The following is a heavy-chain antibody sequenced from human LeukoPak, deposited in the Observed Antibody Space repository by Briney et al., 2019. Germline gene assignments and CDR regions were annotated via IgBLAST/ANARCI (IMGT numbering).Heavy chain of an antibody. CDR3: ARGAGWYEH. D-gene: IGHD6-13*01. Sequence: KPSETRSLTCTVSRGSLSGNYWSWLRQPPGKGLEWLAYVSHSGSTNYNPSLKSRVTISKDTSRNQFSLRLTSVIAADTAVYYCARGAGWYEHWGQGTLVSVSS. CDR2: VSHSGST. CDR1: RGSLSGNY. J-gene: IGHJ5*02. V-gene: IGHV4-59*01.